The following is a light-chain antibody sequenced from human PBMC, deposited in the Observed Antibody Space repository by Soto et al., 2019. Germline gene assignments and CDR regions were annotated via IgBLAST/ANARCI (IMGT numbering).Light chain of an antibody. CDR2: KAS. J-gene: IGKJ1*01. CDR1: QSISSW. V-gene: IGKV1-5*03. Sequence: DIPMTQSPSTLSASVGDRVTITCRASQSISSWLAWYQQKPGKAPKLLIYKASSLESGVPSRFSGSGAGTEFTLTISSMQPDDLATYYCQQYNSYWTFGQGTKVEIK. CDR3: QQYNSYWT.